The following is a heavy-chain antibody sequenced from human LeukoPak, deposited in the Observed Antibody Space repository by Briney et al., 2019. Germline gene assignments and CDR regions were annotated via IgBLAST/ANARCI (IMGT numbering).Heavy chain of an antibody. CDR3: AKFGLPYYYDSSGYYPD. D-gene: IGHD3-22*01. CDR1: GFTFDDYA. CDR2: ISWNSGSI. Sequence: GGSLRLSCAASGFTFDDYAMHWVRQAPGKGLEWVSGISWNSGSIGYADSVKGRFTISRDNAKNSLCLQMNSLRAEDTALYYCAKFGLPYYYDSSGYYPDWGQGTLVTVSS. J-gene: IGHJ4*02. V-gene: IGHV3-9*01.